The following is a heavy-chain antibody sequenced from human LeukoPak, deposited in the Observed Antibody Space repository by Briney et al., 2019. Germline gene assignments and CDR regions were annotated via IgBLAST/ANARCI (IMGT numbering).Heavy chain of an antibody. CDR1: GFTVGSNY. CDR2: IYSGGST. Sequence: GGSLRLSCAASGFTVGSNYMSWVRQAPGKGLEWVSVIYSGGSTYYADSVKGRFTISRDNSKNTLYLQMNSLRAEDTAVYYCARVRKYSSSWYLDYWGQGTLVTVSS. J-gene: IGHJ4*02. CDR3: ARVRKYSSSWYLDY. D-gene: IGHD6-13*01. V-gene: IGHV3-53*01.